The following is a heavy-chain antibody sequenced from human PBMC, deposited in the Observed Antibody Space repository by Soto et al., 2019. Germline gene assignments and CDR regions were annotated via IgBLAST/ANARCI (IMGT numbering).Heavy chain of an antibody. D-gene: IGHD1-7*01. Sequence: QVQLVESGGGVVQPGRSLRLSCAGSGFTFSSYGMHWVRQAPGKGLEWVAVISYDGSNKYYADCVKGWFTISRDNTKNAMNPQMKSLRAEDTAVYYCANHMELPLNSGQ. J-gene: IGHJ1*01. CDR1: GFTFSSYG. CDR2: ISYDGSNK. CDR3: ANHMELPLN. V-gene: IGHV3-30*18.